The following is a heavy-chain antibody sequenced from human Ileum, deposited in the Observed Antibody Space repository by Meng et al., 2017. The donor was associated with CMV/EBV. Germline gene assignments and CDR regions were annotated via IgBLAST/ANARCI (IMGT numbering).Heavy chain of an antibody. CDR2: MNPNSGNT. J-gene: IGHJ5*02. CDR3: ARVRSKDIVVEPSDKQMYYWFDP. CDR1: GYTFTSYD. D-gene: IGHD2-2*01. V-gene: IGHV1-8*01. Sequence: ASVKVSCKASGYTFTSYDINWVRQATGQGLEWMGWMNPNSGNTGYAHKFQDRVTMTRDTSIDTAYMELRSLRSEDTAVYYFARVRSKDIVVEPSDKQMYYWFDPWGQGTLVTVSS.